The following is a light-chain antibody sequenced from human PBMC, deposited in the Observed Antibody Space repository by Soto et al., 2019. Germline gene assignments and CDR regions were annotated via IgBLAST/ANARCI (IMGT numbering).Light chain of an antibody. J-gene: IGLJ2*01. CDR2: LEGSGSY. V-gene: IGLV4-60*02. CDR1: SVHSTYI. Sequence: QPVLTQSSSASASLGSSVKLTCTLSSVHSTYIIAWHQQQPGKAPRYLMKLEGSGSYNKGSGIPDRFSGSSSGADRYLTISNLQFEDEADYYCETWDTNVVVFGGGTQLTVL. CDR3: ETWDTNVVV.